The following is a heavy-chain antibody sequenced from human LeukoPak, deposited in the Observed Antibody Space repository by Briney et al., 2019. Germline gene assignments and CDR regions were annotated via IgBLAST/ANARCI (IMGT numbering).Heavy chain of an antibody. CDR1: GYTFTSYG. CDR2: ISPYNGIT. J-gene: IGHJ2*01. Sequence: ASVKVSCKASGYTFTSYGISWVRQAPGQGLEWVGWISPYNGITDYAQKLQGRVTMTTDTSTSTAYMELRSLRSDDTAVYYCARFYDSSGVDWYFDLWGRGTLVTVSS. V-gene: IGHV1-18*01. CDR3: ARFYDSSGVDWYFDL. D-gene: IGHD3-22*01.